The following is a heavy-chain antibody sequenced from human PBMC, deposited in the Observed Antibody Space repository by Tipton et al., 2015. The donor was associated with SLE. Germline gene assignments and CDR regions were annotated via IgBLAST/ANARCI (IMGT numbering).Heavy chain of an antibody. D-gene: IGHD6-6*01. V-gene: IGHV1-18*01. CDR2: ISAYNGNT. CDR1: GYTFTSYG. CDR3: ARASIYSSYCNWFDP. Sequence: QSGAEVKKPGASVKVSCKASGYTFTSYGISWVRQAPGQGLEWMGWISAYNGNTNYAQKLQGRVTMTTDTSTSTAYMELRSLRSDDTALYYCARASIYSSYCNWFDPWGQGTLVTVSS. J-gene: IGHJ5*02.